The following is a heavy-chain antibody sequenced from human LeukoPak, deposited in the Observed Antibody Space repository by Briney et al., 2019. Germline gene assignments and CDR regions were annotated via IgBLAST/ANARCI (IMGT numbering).Heavy chain of an antibody. CDR1: GGTFSSYA. D-gene: IGHD5-18*01. J-gene: IGHJ4*02. CDR3: ASYTAMVWEGFDY. Sequence: ASVKVSCKASGGTFSSYAISWVRQAPGQGLEWMGGIIPIFGTANYAQKFQGRVTITADESTSTAYMELSSLRSEDTAVYYCASYTAMVWEGFDYWGQGTLVTVSS. CDR2: IIPIFGTA. V-gene: IGHV1-69*13.